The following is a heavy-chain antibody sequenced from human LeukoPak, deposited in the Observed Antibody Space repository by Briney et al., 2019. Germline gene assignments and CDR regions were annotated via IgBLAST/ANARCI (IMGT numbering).Heavy chain of an antibody. CDR2: ISAYNGDT. D-gene: IGHD3-22*01. V-gene: IGHV1-18*01. CDR1: GYTFTSYG. J-gene: IGHJ3*02. CDR3: ARDGHRRYHYDSSGREDAFDI. Sequence: ASVKVSCKASGYTFTSYGISWVRQAPGQGLEWMGWISAYNGDTNYAQKLQGRVTMTTDTSTSTAYMELRSLRSDDTAVYYCARDGHRRYHYDSSGREDAFDIWGQGTMVTVSS.